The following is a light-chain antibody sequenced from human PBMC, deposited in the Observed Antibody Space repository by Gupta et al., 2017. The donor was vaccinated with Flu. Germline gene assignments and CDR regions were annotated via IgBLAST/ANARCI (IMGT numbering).Light chain of an antibody. J-gene: IGLJ1*01. Sequence: SSALPQPPSVSVSPGQTARITCSGDALPKKYAYWYQQKAGQAPALVIYEDSKRPAGIPGRFSGASSGTMATLTISGAQGDEEADYYCYSTDSSGDLYVFGTGTKVTVL. V-gene: IGLV3-10*01. CDR2: EDS. CDR3: YSTDSSGDLYV. CDR1: ALPKKY.